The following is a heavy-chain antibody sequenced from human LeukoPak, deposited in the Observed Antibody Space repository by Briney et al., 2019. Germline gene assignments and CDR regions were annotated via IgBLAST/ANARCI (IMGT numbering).Heavy chain of an antibody. D-gene: IGHD2-15*01. CDR2: MNPNSGNT. CDR3: ARGHVVVVAAMFDY. V-gene: IGHV1-8*01. CDR1: GYTFTSYD. J-gene: IGHJ4*02. Sequence: ASVKVSCKASGYTFTSYDINWVRQATGQGLEWMGWMNPNSGNTGYAQKFRGRVTMTRNTSISTAYMELSSLRSEDTAVYYCARGHVVVVAAMFDYWGQGTLVTVSS.